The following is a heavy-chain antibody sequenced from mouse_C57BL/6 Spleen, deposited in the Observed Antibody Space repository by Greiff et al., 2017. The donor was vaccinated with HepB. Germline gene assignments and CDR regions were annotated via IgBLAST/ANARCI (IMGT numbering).Heavy chain of an antibody. CDR1: GYTFPSYT. Sequence: QVQLQQSGAELARPGASVKMSCKASGYTFPSYTMHWVKQRPGQGLEWIGYINPSSGYTKYNQKFKDKATLTADKSSSTAYMQLSSLTSEDSAVYYCARTGGDYYGSSYNFDYWGQGTTLTVSS. D-gene: IGHD1-1*01. CDR2: INPSSGYT. V-gene: IGHV1-4*01. J-gene: IGHJ2*01. CDR3: ARTGGDYYGSSYNFDY.